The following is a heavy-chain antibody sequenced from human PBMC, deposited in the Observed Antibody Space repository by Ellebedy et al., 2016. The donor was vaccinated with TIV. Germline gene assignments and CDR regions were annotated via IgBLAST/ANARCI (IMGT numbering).Heavy chain of an antibody. CDR3: AREILVTMVRGAHYYMDV. Sequence: ASVKVSCKASGYTFTAYPMNWVRQAPGQGLEWLGWINTNTGNPTYAQGFTGRFVFSVDTSVSTAYLEISSLKAEDTAVYYCAREILVTMVRGAHYYMDVWGKGTTVTVSS. D-gene: IGHD3-10*01. CDR2: INTNTGNP. V-gene: IGHV7-4-1*02. CDR1: GYTFTAYP. J-gene: IGHJ6*03.